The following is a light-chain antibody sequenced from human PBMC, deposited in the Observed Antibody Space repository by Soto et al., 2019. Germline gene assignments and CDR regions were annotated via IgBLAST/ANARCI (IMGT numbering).Light chain of an antibody. CDR1: SSNIGAGYD. J-gene: IGLJ1*01. CDR3: QSYDSSPFYV. Sequence: SVLTQPPSVSGAPGQRVTISCTGSSSNIGAGYDVHWYQQLPGTAPKLLIYGNSNRPSGVPDRFSGSKSGTSASLAITGLQAEDEADYYCQSYDSSPFYVFGTGTKVTVL. CDR2: GNS. V-gene: IGLV1-40*01.